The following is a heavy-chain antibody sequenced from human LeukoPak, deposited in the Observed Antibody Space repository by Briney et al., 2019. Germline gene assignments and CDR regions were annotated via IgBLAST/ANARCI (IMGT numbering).Heavy chain of an antibody. CDR3: ARGMGWDGYLNSPIFDY. Sequence: ASVKVSCKASGYTLTSYDINWVRQATGQGLEWMGWMNPNSGNTGYAQKFQGRVTITRNTSISTAYMELSSLRSEDTAVYYCARGMGWDGYLNSPIFDYWGQGTLVTVSS. CDR1: GYTLTSYD. V-gene: IGHV1-8*03. CDR2: MNPNSGNT. J-gene: IGHJ4*02. D-gene: IGHD5-24*01.